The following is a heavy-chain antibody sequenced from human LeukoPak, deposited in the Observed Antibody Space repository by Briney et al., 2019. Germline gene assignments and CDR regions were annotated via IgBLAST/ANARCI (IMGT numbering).Heavy chain of an antibody. CDR3: AKAGTTSIDYSGMDV. CDR1: TFTFSSYT. CDR2: ISGSGGST. V-gene: IGHV3-23*01. J-gene: IGHJ6*02. Sequence: PGASLRLSCAASTFTFSSYTISWVRQAPGKGLEWVSAISGSGGSTYFADSVKGRFTTSRDNSKNTLWLQMNSLRAEDSAVYYCAKAGTTSIDYSGMDVWGQGTTVTVSS. D-gene: IGHD1-7*01.